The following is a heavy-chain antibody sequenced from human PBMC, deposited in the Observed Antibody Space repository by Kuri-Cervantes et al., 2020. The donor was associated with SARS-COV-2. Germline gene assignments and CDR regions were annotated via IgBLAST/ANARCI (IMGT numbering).Heavy chain of an antibody. D-gene: IGHD6-19*01. J-gene: IGHJ4*02. Sequence: GGSLRLSCAASGFTFNSYAMSWVRQAPGKGLEWVSGISGRGGSTYYADSVKDRFTISRDNSKNTLFLQMSSLRAEDTAVYYCAKDPRSSGWYDYWGQGTLVTVSS. CDR2: ISGRGGST. CDR1: GFTFNSYA. V-gene: IGHV3-23*01. CDR3: AKDPRSSGWYDY.